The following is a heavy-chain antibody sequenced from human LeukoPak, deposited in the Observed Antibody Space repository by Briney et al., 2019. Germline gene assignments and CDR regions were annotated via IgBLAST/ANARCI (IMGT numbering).Heavy chain of an antibody. Sequence: SDTLSLTCTVSLDSTTSNFWSWVRQPPGKGLEWMGEIHRSGSTNYNPSLQRRVTISIDRPKNQIALELSSVTAADTAVYYCAREIIGGFNPGAYWGQGTLVTVSS. CDR3: AREIIGGFNPGAY. CDR2: IHRSGST. J-gene: IGHJ4*02. D-gene: IGHD3-16*02. CDR1: LDSTTSNF. V-gene: IGHV4-4*02.